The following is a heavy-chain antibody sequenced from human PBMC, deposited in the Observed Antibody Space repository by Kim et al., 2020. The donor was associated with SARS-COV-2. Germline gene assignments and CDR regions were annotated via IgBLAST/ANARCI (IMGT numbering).Heavy chain of an antibody. J-gene: IGHJ4*02. CDR1: GGSINNYY. D-gene: IGHD2-15*01. CDR3: ARSFCSGGSCYYNRPFDY. CDR2: IYSSGNT. V-gene: IGHV4-4*08. Sequence: SETLSLTCKVSGGSINNYYWNWIRQSPGKGLEWIEYIYSSGNTNYNPSLERRVTITVDTSRNQFSLSLTSVTAADTAVYYCARSFCSGGSCYYNRPFDYWGLGTLAT.